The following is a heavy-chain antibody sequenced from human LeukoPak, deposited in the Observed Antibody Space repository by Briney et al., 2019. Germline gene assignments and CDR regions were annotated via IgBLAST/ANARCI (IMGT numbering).Heavy chain of an antibody. CDR2: IYYRGST. D-gene: IGHD3-22*01. J-gene: IGHJ4*02. V-gene: IGHV4-30-4*01. CDR3: ARGSYYYDSTGYYFDY. Sequence: SETLSLTCTVSGDSIKSGDNYWSWVRQSPGKGLEWIGYIYYRGSTSYNPSLKSRITLSVDASKNQFSLTLSSVTAADTAVYYCARGSYYYDSTGYYFDYWGQGTLVSVSS. CDR1: GDSIKSGDNY.